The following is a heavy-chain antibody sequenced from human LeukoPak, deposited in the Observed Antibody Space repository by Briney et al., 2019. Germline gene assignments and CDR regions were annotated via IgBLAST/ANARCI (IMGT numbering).Heavy chain of an antibody. CDR2: ISSSSSYI. CDR1: GFTFSSYT. J-gene: IGHJ4*02. CDR3: ARQTQSSGLEY. Sequence: GSLRLSCAASGFTFSSYTMKWVRQAPGKGLEWVSSISSSSSYIYYADSVKGRFTISRDNAKNSLFLQMNSLRAEDTAVYFCARQTQSSGLEYWGQGTLVTVSS. D-gene: IGHD6-19*01. V-gene: IGHV3-21*01.